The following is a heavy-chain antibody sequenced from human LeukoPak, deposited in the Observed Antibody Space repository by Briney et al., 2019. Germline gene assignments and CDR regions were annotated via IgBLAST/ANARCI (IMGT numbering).Heavy chain of an antibody. D-gene: IGHD6-6*01. CDR1: GGSISGYY. V-gene: IGHV4-59*01. CDR3: ARARGKQLFGYYYYYYMDV. J-gene: IGHJ6*03. Sequence: SETLSLTCTVSGGSISGYYWSWIRQPPGKGLEWSGYIYYSGSTNYNPSLKSRVTISVDTSKNQFSLKLSSVTAADTAVYYCARARGKQLFGYYYYYYMDVWGKRTTVTVSS. CDR2: IYYSGST.